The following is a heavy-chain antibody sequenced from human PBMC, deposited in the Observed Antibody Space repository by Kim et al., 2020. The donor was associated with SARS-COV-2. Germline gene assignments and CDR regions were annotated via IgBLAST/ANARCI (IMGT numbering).Heavy chain of an antibody. CDR3: ARATYSGYDPTVGY. D-gene: IGHD5-12*01. J-gene: IGHJ4*02. V-gene: IGHV3-21*04. CDR2: VTGTNSI. Sequence: GGSLRLSCAASGFTFNNYIMNWVRQAPGKGLEWVSSVTGTNSIYYADSVKGRFTISRDNARKSMYLQMNSLRAEDTALYYCARATYSGYDPTVGYWGQGTLVTVSS. CDR1: GFTFNNYI.